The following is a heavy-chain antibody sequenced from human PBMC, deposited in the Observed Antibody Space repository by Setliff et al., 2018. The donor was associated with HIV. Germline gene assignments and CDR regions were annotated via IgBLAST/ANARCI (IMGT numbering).Heavy chain of an antibody. Sequence: GESLKNSCKGSGYSFTSYWIGWVRQMPGKGLEWMGIIYPGDSDTRYSPSSQGQVTISADKSISTAYLQWSSLKASDTAMYYCARPRLNYYYGSGSYRQAFDIWGQGTMVTVSS. J-gene: IGHJ3*02. CDR2: IYPGDSDT. V-gene: IGHV5-51*01. CDR3: ARPRLNYYYGSGSYRQAFDI. D-gene: IGHD3-10*01. CDR1: GYSFTSYW.